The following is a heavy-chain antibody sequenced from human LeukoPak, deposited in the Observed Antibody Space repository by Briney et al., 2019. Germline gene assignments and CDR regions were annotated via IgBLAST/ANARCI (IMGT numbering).Heavy chain of an antibody. CDR2: LSGSGGST. CDR1: GFTFSSYD. V-gene: IGHV3-23*01. D-gene: IGHD6-19*01. Sequence: GGYLRLSCAASGFTFSSYDMSWVRPAPGKGLEWVSALSGSGGSTYHADSVKGPFTIARENYKNTLYLEMNSLRAEDTAVYYCAKARQQWLVFYLLFCYFDYWGQGTLVTVSS. J-gene: IGHJ4*02. CDR3: AKARQQWLVFYLLFCYFDY.